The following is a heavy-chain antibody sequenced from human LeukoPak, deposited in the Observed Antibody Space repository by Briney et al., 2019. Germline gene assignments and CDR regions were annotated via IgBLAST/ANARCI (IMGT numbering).Heavy chain of an antibody. CDR1: GFTFSSYA. CDR3: ASIRIAAGDFDY. Sequence: PGGSLGLSCAASGFTFSSYAMHWVRQAPGKGLEWVAVISYDGSNKYYADSVKGRFTISRDNSKNTLYLQMNSLRAEDTAVYYCASIRIAAGDFDYWGQGTLVTVSS. CDR2: ISYDGSNK. V-gene: IGHV3-30*04. D-gene: IGHD6-25*01. J-gene: IGHJ4*02.